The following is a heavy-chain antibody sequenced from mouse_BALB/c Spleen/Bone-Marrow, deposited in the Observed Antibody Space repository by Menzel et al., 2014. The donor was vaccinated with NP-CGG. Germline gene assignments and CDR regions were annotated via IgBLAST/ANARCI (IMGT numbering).Heavy chain of an antibody. D-gene: IGHD2-2*01. J-gene: IGHJ3*01. CDR3: ARNYGYGKSFAY. Sequence: VQLQQSGAELVKPGASVKLSCTASGFNIKDTYMHWVKQRPEQGLEWIGRIDPANGNTKYDPKFQGKATITADTSSNTAYLQLSSLTSKDTAVYYCARNYGYGKSFAYWGQGTLVTVSA. V-gene: IGHV14-3*02. CDR1: GFNIKDTY. CDR2: IDPANGNT.